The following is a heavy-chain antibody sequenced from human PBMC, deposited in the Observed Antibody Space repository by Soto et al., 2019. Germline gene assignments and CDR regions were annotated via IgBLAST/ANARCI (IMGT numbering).Heavy chain of an antibody. D-gene: IGHD3-10*01. CDR1: DGSSNNYY. CDR2: INHSGST. V-gene: IGHV4-34*01. CDR3: ARGGLIRGVLYY. Sequence: QVQLQQWGAGLLKPSETLSLTCAVYDGSSNNYYWSWIRQPPGKGLEWIGEINHSGSTNNNASLKSRVTISEDTSKKQFPLELRFVAAADTAVYYCARGGLIRGVLYYCGQGTLVTVSS. J-gene: IGHJ4*02.